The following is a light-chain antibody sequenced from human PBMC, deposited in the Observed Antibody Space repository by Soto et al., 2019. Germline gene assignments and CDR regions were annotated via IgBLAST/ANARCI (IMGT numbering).Light chain of an antibody. CDR2: DVT. V-gene: IGLV2-14*01. Sequence: QSALTQPASVSGSPGQSITISCTGTSSDVGRHNYVSWHQQQPGQAPKLMLYDVTNRPSGASDRFSGSKSGNTASLTISGLQAEDEADYYCLSYKTSNTQVFGTGTKVTVL. CDR3: LSYKTSNTQV. CDR1: SSDVGRHNY. J-gene: IGLJ1*01.